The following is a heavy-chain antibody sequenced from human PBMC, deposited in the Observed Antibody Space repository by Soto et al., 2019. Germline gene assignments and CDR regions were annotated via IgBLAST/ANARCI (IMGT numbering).Heavy chain of an antibody. D-gene: IGHD5-12*01. CDR3: AGDNGYGSGY. J-gene: IGHJ4*02. CDR1: GYTFTSYG. V-gene: IGHV1-18*01. Sequence: QVQLVQSGAEVKKPGASVRVSCKASGYTFTSYGISWVRQAPGQGLEWMGWISAYNGNPNYAPKLQARATMTTDTPPNTADTALRSLRSDDRAVYYCAGDNGYGSGYWGQGTLVPVSS. CDR2: ISAYNGNP.